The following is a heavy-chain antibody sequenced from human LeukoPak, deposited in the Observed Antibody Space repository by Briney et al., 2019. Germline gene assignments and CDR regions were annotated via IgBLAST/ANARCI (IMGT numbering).Heavy chain of an antibody. CDR3: ARGEYYANWFDP. CDR1: GYTFTGYY. V-gene: IGHV1-2*02. D-gene: IGHD3-10*01. J-gene: IGHJ5*02. CDR2: INPNSGGT. Sequence: ASVKVSCKASGYTFTGYYMHWVRQAPGQGLEWMGWINPNSGGTNYAQKFQGRVTMTRDTSISTAYMELRSLRSDDTAVYYCARGEYYANWFDPWGQGTLVTVSS.